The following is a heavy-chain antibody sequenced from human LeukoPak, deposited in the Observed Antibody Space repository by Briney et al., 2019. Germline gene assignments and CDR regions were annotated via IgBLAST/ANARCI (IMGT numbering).Heavy chain of an antibody. CDR2: IHTSGST. CDR1: GDSISRGNYY. Sequence: SQTLSLTCTVSGDSISRGNYYWTWIRHPAGKRLEWIGRIHTSGSTNYNPTLKSQVTISMDTSKNQFSLNLNSVTAADTAVYYCARDRAGDSFDIWGQGPMVTVSS. V-gene: IGHV4-61*02. J-gene: IGHJ3*02. CDR3: ARDRAGDSFDI. D-gene: IGHD7-27*01.